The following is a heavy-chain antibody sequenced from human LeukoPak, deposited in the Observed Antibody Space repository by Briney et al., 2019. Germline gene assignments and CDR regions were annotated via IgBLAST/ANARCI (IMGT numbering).Heavy chain of an antibody. J-gene: IGHJ4*02. CDR2: IWYDGSNK. CDR3: AIESYCSGGSCSAFDY. D-gene: IGHD2-15*01. Sequence: GGSLRLSCAASGFTFSSYGMHWVRQAPGKGLEWVAVIWYDGSNKYYADSVKGRFTISRDNSKNTLYLQMNSLRAEDTAVYYCAIESYCSGGSCSAFDYWGQGTLVTVSS. V-gene: IGHV3-33*01. CDR1: GFTFSSYG.